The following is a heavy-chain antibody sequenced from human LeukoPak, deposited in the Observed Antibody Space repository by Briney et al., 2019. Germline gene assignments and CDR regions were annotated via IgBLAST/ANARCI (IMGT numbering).Heavy chain of an antibody. Sequence: PSETLSLTCTVSGDSLSTSSYYWGWIRQPPGKGLEWLGSVYHSGSTYYNPSLKGRVTVSVDTSKNQFSLKLFYVTATDTAVYYCGRHRPEVDRIDYWGQGTLVTVSS. V-gene: IGHV4-39*01. CDR2: VYHSGST. J-gene: IGHJ4*02. D-gene: IGHD1-14*01. CDR3: GRHRPEVDRIDY. CDR1: GDSLSTSSYY.